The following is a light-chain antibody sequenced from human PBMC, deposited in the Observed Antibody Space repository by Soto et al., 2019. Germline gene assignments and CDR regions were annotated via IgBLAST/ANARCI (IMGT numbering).Light chain of an antibody. CDR1: QSVSSN. V-gene: IGKV3-15*01. CDR2: GAS. J-gene: IGKJ2*01. Sequence: EIMMTQSPATLSVSPGERATLSCRASQSVSSNLAWYQQKPGQAPRLLIYGASTRATGIPARFSGSGSGTEFTHTISSLQTEDFAVYYCQQYNNWPPGKYTFGQGTKLEIQ. CDR3: QQYNNWPPGKYT.